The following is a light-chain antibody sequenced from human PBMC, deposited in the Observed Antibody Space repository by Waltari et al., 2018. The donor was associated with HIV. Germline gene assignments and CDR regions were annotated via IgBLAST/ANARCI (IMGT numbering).Light chain of an antibody. CDR2: AAS. V-gene: IGKV1-9*01. CDR3: QHLNTYPLFT. CDR1: QGIGSN. Sequence: DIQLTQSPSFMSASVGDRVTITCRASQGIGSNLAWYRQNPGQAPRLLIFAASTLESGVPSRFSGSGSGTKFALTIKSLQPEDFATYYCQHLNTYPLFTFGPGTTVDIK. J-gene: IGKJ3*01.